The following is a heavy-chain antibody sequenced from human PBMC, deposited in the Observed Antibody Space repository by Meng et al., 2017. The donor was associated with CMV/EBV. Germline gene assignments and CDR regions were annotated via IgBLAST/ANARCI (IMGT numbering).Heavy chain of an antibody. Sequence: QVHHPRVGSGLVKPSEPLSLTCAVYGGSFSGYYWSWIRQPPGKGLEWIGEINHSGSTNYNPSLKSRVTISVDTSKNQFSLKLSSVTAADTAVYYCARGGNWFDPWGQGTLVTVSS. CDR1: GGSFSGYY. CDR3: ARGGNWFDP. CDR2: INHSGST. J-gene: IGHJ5*02. V-gene: IGHV4-34*01.